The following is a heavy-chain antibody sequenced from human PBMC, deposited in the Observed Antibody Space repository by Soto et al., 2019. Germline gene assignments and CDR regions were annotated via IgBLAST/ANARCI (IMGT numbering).Heavy chain of an antibody. CDR1: GGTFSSYT. J-gene: IGHJ4*02. V-gene: IGHV1-69*08. CDR2: IIPILGIA. Sequence: VQLVQSGAEVKKPGSSVKVSCKASGGTFSSYTISWVRQAPGQGLEWMGRIIPILGIANYAQKFQGRVTITADKSTSTAYMELSSLRSEDTAVYYCARDLNKSGGGVVPAAMGYWGQGTLVTVSS. D-gene: IGHD2-2*01. CDR3: ARDLNKSGGGVVPAAMGY.